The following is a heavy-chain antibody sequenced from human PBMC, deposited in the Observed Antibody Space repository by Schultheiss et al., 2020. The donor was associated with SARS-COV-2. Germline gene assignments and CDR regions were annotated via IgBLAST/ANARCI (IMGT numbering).Heavy chain of an antibody. J-gene: IGHJ4*02. V-gene: IGHV4-39*01. Sequence: SETLSLTCTVSGDSISSSSYYWGWIRQPPGKGLEWIGEINHSGSTNYNPSLKSRVTISVDTSKNQFSLKLSSVTAADTAVYYCARARDTAMVTGYYFDYWGQGTLVTVSS. CDR3: ARARDTAMVTGYYFDY. D-gene: IGHD5-18*01. CDR2: INHSGST. CDR1: GDSISSSSYY.